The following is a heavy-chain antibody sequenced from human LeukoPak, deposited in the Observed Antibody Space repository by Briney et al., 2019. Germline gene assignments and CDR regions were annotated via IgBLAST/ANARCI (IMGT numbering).Heavy chain of an antibody. CDR1: GFFVSNAW. CDR3: TTGIRGD. Sequence: GGSLRLSCAASGFFVSNAWMTWVRQAPGKGLEWVGRIRSKTDGGATDYAAPVKGRFTISRDDSNNTLYLQMNSLKTEDTAVYYCTTGIRGDWGQGTLVTVSS. D-gene: IGHD2/OR15-2a*01. J-gene: IGHJ4*02. CDR2: IRSKTDGGAT. V-gene: IGHV3-15*01.